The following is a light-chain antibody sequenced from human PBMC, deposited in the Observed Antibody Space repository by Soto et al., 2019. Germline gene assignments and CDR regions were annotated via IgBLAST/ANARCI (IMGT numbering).Light chain of an antibody. Sequence: QSVLTQPPSVSGAPGQRVTISCTGSSSNIGAGYAVHWYQQLPGTAPKLLIYGNNNRPSGVPDRFSGSNSGTSAPLAITGLQTEDEADFYCQSFDSSLRASVFGGGTKLTVL. J-gene: IGLJ3*02. CDR1: SSNIGAGYA. CDR3: QSFDSSLRASV. CDR2: GNN. V-gene: IGLV1-40*01.